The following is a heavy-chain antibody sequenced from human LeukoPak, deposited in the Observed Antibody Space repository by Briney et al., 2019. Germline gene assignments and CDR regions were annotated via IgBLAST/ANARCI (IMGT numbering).Heavy chain of an antibody. D-gene: IGHD1-1*01. V-gene: IGHV4-59*01. CDR3: AREKGTTSWYFDL. CDR1: GGSISSYY. Sequence: SETLSLTCTVSGGSISSYYWSWIRQPPGKGLEWIGYIYYSGSTNYNPSLKSRVTISVDTSKNQFSLKLSSVTAADTAVYYCAREKGTTSWYFDLWGRGTLVTVSS. CDR2: IYYSGST. J-gene: IGHJ2*01.